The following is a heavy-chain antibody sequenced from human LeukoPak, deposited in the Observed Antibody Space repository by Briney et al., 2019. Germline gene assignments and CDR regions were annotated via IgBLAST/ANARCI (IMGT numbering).Heavy chain of an antibody. Sequence: GGSLRLSCVGSGFTFSSYWMTCVRQAPGKGLEWVANIKDDGSEKYSVDSVKGRFTISRDNAKNLLYLQMSSLRAEDTAVYYRARARIDYWGQGTLVTVSS. J-gene: IGHJ4*02. CDR3: ARARIDY. V-gene: IGHV3-7*04. CDR2: IKDDGSEK. CDR1: GFTFSSYW. D-gene: IGHD1-14*01.